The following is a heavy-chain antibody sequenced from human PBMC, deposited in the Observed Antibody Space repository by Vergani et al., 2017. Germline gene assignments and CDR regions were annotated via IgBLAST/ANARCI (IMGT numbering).Heavy chain of an antibody. D-gene: IGHD3-10*01. CDR2: INHSGST. V-gene: IGHV4-34*01. CDR3: ARGRITMVRGVMMYFDL. J-gene: IGHJ2*01. CDR1: GGSFSDYY. Sequence: QVQLQQWGAGLLKPSETLSLTCAVYGGSFSDYYWSWIRQPPGKGLEWIGEINHSGSTNYNPSLKSRVTISVDTSKNQFSLKLSSVTAADTAVYYCARGRITMVRGVMMYFDLWGRGTLVTVSS.